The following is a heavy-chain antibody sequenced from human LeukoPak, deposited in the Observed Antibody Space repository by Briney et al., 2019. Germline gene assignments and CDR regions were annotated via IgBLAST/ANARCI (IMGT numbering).Heavy chain of an antibody. J-gene: IGHJ5*02. D-gene: IGHD2/OR15-2a*01. V-gene: IGHV4-61*02. CDR2: FHTRGTT. CDR3: ARGEGVLSNWFDP. Sequence: SETLSLTCNVSGGSISSGNFYWTWVRQPAGKGLEWIGRFHTRGTTNYNPSLKSRVTISVDTSKNHFSLQLRSVTAADTAVYFCARGEGVLSNWFDPWGQGILVIVSS. CDR1: GGSISSGNFY.